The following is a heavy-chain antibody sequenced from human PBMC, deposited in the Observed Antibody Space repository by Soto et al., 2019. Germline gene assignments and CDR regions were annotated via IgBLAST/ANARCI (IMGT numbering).Heavy chain of an antibody. V-gene: IGHV3-7*01. J-gene: IGHJ5*02. Sequence: GGSLRLSCAASGFTFSSYWMSWIRQAPGKGLEWVANIKQDESEKYYVDSVKGRFTISRDNAKSSLYLRMNSLRAEDTAVYYCASGMLSLNLIAVSDTWGQGTLVTVSS. CDR2: IKQDESEK. CDR3: ASGMLSLNLIAVSDT. CDR1: GFTFSSYW. D-gene: IGHD6-19*01.